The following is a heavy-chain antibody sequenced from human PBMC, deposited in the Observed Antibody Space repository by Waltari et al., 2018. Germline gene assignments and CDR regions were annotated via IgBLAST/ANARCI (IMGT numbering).Heavy chain of an antibody. V-gene: IGHV3-21*01. J-gene: IGHJ4*02. CDR3: ARRFCSGGDCYWIFDF. CDR1: GVNSDYSS. D-gene: IGHD2-21*02. Sequence: EVQLVESGGGLVKPGGSLRRSCVASGVNSDYSSLHWVRQAPGKGLEWVSSISSSSAYIYYADSVKGRFTVSRDNARNSLYLQMNSLRAEDSGLYYCARRFCSGGDCYWIFDFWGQGTLVTVSS. CDR2: ISSSSAYI.